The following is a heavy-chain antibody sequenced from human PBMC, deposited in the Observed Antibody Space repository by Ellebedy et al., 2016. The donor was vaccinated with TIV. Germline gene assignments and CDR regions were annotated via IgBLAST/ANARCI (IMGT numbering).Heavy chain of an antibody. V-gene: IGHV3-23*01. J-gene: IGHJ3*02. CDR3: AKLSQPQLLPDYRHAFDI. Sequence: GESLKISCAASGFTFSSYAMAWVRQAPGKGLEWVSSLSVSGETTYYADSVKGRFTISRDNSKNTLTLHMNRLRAEDTAVYYCAKLSQPQLLPDYRHAFDIWGQGTMVTVSS. D-gene: IGHD5-12*01. CDR1: GFTFSSYA. CDR2: LSVSGETT.